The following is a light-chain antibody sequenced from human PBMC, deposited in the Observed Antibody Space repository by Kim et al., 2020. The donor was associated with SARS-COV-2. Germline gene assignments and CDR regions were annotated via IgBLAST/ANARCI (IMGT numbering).Light chain of an antibody. CDR2: SND. J-gene: IGLJ2*01. CDR3: AAWDDSLNVV. Sequence: PGQRVPISCSESRPTSGRNSVSWYQRLPGTAPKILIYSNDQRSSGVPDRFSGSKSGTAASLAISDLRSEDEAEYFCAAWDDSLNVVFGGGTQRTVL. CDR1: RPTSGRNS. V-gene: IGLV1-44*01.